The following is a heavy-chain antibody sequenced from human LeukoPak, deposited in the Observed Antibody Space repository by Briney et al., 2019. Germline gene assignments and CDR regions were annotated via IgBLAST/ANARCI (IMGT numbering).Heavy chain of an antibody. V-gene: IGHV1-2*02. D-gene: IGHD2-2*01. J-gene: IGHJ6*02. CDR1: GYTFTGYY. Sequence: ASVKVSCKASGYTFTGYYIQWVRQAPGQGLEWMGWINPNSGGTNYAQKFQGRVTMTRDTSISTAYMELRRLRSDDTAVYFCARDHCVSSGCYEDYYYGMDVWGRGTTVTVSS. CDR2: INPNSGGT. CDR3: ARDHCVSSGCYEDYYYGMDV.